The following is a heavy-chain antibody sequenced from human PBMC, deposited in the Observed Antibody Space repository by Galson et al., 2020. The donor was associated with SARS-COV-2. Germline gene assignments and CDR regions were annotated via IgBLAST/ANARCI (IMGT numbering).Heavy chain of an antibody. D-gene: IGHD3-22*01. CDR2: IYYSGST. CDR1: AGSISSGGYY. V-gene: IGHV4-31*03. J-gene: IGHJ3*02. Sequence: SETLSLTCTVSAGSISSGGYYWSWIRQHPGKGLEWIGYIYYSGSTYYNPSLKSRVTISVDTSKNQFSLKLSSVTAADTAVYYCARGKGPKWLSNGLDAFDIWGQGTMVTVSS. CDR3: ARGKGPKWLSNGLDAFDI.